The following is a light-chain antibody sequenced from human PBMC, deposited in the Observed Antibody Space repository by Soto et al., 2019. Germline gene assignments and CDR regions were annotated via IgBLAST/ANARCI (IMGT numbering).Light chain of an antibody. J-gene: IGLJ1*01. CDR1: SSDVGGYNY. CDR2: DVS. CDR3: SSYERSMNFYV. Sequence: LTQLPSEPWASGHPVPISCTASSSDVGGYNYVSWYQQLPGKAPKLMIYDVSERPSGIPDRFSGSKSGTTASLGIAGLQSKDEADYYCSSYERSMNFYVFVTGTKVTAL. V-gene: IGLV2-8*01.